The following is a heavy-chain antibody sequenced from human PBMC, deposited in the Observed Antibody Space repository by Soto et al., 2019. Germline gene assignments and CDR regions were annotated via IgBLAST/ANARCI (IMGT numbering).Heavy chain of an antibody. D-gene: IGHD2-2*01. V-gene: IGHV1-69*13. CDR1: GGTFSSYA. Sequence: SVKVSCKASGGTFSSYAISWVRQAPGQGLEWMGGIIPIFGTANYAQKFQGRVTITADESTSTAYMELSSLRSEDTAVYYCARAVVIPAAKTYYDMLTYRGYGMDVWGQGTTVTVSS. CDR2: IIPIFGTA. J-gene: IGHJ6*02. CDR3: ARAVVIPAAKTYYDMLTYRGYGMDV.